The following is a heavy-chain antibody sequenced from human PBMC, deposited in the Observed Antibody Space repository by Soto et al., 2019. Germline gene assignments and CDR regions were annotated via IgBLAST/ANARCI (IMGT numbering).Heavy chain of an antibody. CDR2: ISSSGSTI. V-gene: IGHV3-11*01. D-gene: IGHD2-8*01. CDR1: GFTFSDYY. CDR3: ARVRAGMLSDYYYYMDV. Sequence: GSLRLSCAASGFTFSDYYMSWIRQAPGKGLEWVSYISSSGSTIYYADSVKGRFTISRDNAKNSLYLQMNSLRAEDTAVYYCARVRAGMLSDYYYYMDVWGKGTTVTVSS. J-gene: IGHJ6*03.